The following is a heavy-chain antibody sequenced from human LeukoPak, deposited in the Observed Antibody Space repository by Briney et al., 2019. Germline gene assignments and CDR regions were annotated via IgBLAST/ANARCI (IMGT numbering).Heavy chain of an antibody. V-gene: IGHV1-2*02. Sequence: ASVKVSCKASGYTFTAYYMHWVRQAPGQGLEWMGWINPNSGGTNFAQKFPARVTLTRDTSISTVYMELSSLRSDDTAIYYWARDSNQDYGGNSADHWGQGTLVTVSS. CDR2: INPNSGGT. D-gene: IGHD4-23*01. CDR3: ARDSNQDYGGNSADH. J-gene: IGHJ4*02. CDR1: GYTFTAYY.